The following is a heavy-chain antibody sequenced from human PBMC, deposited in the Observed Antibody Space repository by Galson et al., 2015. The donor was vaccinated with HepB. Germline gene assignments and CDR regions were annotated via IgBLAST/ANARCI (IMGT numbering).Heavy chain of an antibody. Sequence: SLRLSCAASGFIFNEYGLHWVRQAPGKGLEWLAVIWYDGTNEYYADSVQGRFAISRDNSKNTLYLEMNRLRADDTAVYYCARDAEPVAGALPLDHWGQGTLVTVSS. CDR2: IWYDGTNE. CDR3: ARDAEPVAGALPLDH. CDR1: GFIFNEYG. V-gene: IGHV3-33*08. D-gene: IGHD6-19*01. J-gene: IGHJ4*02.